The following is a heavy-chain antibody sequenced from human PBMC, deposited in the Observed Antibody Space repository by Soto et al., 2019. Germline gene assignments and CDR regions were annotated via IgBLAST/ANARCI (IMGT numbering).Heavy chain of an antibody. V-gene: IGHV3-66*01. CDR2: TYSGGDT. J-gene: IGHJ4*02. CDR3: ARNGTVTALGY. Sequence: EVRLVESGGGLVQPGGSLRLSCAASGVTVGNNYMRWVRQAPGKGLEWVAVTYSGGDTRYADYVKGRFTMSRDSTKNTVYVQMDSLRAEDTAVYFCARNGTVTALGYWGQGSLVTVSS. CDR1: GVTVGNNY. D-gene: IGHD4-17*01.